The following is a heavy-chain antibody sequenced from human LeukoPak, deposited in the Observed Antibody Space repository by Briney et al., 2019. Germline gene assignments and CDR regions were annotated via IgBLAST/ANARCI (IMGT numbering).Heavy chain of an antibody. CDR3: ARGSNWGDY. D-gene: IGHD7-27*01. J-gene: IGHJ4*02. CDR2: IRSKPNNYAT. CDR1: GFTFSGSA. V-gene: IGHV3-73*01. Sequence: GGSLKLSCAASGFTFSGSAMHWVRQASGKGLEWVGRIRSKPNNYATAYAASVNGRFTISRDDSKNTAYLQMNSLKTEDTAVYYCARGSNWGDYWGQGTLVTVSS.